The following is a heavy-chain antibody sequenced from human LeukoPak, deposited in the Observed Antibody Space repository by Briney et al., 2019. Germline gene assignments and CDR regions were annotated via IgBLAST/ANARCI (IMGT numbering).Heavy chain of an antibody. Sequence: GASVKVSCKASGGTFSSYAISWVRQAPGQGLEWMGGIIPIFGTANYAQKFQGRVTITTDESTSTAYMELSSLRSEDTAVYYCARDSDSSSPGYYYYMDVWGKGTTVTVSS. J-gene: IGHJ6*03. D-gene: IGHD6-6*01. CDR2: IIPIFGTA. V-gene: IGHV1-69*05. CDR3: ARDSDSSSPGYYYYMDV. CDR1: GGTFSSYA.